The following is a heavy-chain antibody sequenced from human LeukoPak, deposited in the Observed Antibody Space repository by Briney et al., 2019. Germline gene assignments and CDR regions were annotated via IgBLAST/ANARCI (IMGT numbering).Heavy chain of an antibody. D-gene: IGHD1-14*01. CDR3: ARARIDY. V-gene: IGHV3-21*01. CDR2: ISYRTSHI. J-gene: IGHJ4*02. Sequence: GGSLRLSCTASGFTFSDCDMNWFRQAPGKGLEWVSSISYRTSHIYYADSVKGRFTISRDNAKNSLYLQMDSLRAEDTAVYYCARARIDYWGQGTLVTVSS. CDR1: GFTFSDCD.